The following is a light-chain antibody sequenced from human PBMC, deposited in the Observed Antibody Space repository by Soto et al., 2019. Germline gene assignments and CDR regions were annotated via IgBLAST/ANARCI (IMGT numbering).Light chain of an antibody. CDR2: GNG. J-gene: IGLJ1*01. CDR3: QSYDSSLSGSEV. V-gene: IGLV1-40*01. CDR1: SSNIGAGHD. Sequence: QSVLTQPPSVSGAPGQRVTISCTGSSSNIGAGHDVHWYQQLPGTAPKLLIYGNGNRPSGVPERFSGSKSGTSASLAITGLQAADEADYYCQSYDSSLSGSEVFGTGTKLTVL.